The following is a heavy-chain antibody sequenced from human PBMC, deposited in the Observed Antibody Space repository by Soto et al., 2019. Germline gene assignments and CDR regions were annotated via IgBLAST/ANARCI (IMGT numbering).Heavy chain of an antibody. J-gene: IGHJ3*02. CDR1: GGSISSGYYY. Sequence: SETLSLTCSVSGGSISSGYYYWSWRPPPPGKGLEWIGNIYYSGNTYYNSTLKFRFTISITTSNTQCSRKVGSVTAADTAVYYCARLDGTGGYSDASDSWAKG. CDR2: IYYSGNT. CDR3: ARLDGTGGYSDASDS. V-gene: IGHV4-30-4*01. D-gene: IGHD4-4*01.